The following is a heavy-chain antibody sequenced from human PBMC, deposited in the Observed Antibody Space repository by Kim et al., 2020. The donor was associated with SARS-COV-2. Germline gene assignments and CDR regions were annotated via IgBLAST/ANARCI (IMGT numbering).Heavy chain of an antibody. D-gene: IGHD1-26*01. CDR1: GFTFSSYA. J-gene: IGHJ6*02. Sequence: GGSLRLSCAASGFTFSSYAMSWVRQAPGKGLEWVSAISGSGGSTYYADSVKGRFTISRDNSKNTLYLQMNSLRAEDTAVYYCAKDPIVGAVGTYYYYGMDVWGQGTTVTVSS. CDR2: ISGSGGST. V-gene: IGHV3-23*01. CDR3: AKDPIVGAVGTYYYYGMDV.